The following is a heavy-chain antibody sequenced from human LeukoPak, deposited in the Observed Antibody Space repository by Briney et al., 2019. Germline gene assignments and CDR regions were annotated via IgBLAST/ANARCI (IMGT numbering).Heavy chain of an antibody. J-gene: IGHJ4*02. CDR3: ARLYSSSWYDY. D-gene: IGHD6-13*01. V-gene: IGHV3-66*01. CDR2: VYSGGST. CDR1: GFTFSSYA. Sequence: GGSLRLSCAASGFTFSSYAMSWVRQAPGEGLEWVLVVYSGGSTYYADSVKGRFTISRDNSKNTLYLQMNSLRAEDTPVYYCARLYSSSWYDYWGQGTLVTVSS.